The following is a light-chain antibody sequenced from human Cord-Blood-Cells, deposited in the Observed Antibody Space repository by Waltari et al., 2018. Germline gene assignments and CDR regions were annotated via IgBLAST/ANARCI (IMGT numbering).Light chain of an antibody. CDR1: QDISNY. V-gene: IGKV1-33*01. Sequence: DIQMTQSSSSLSASVGDRVPITCQVSQDISNYLNWYQQKPGKAPKLLIYDASNLETGVPSRFSGSGSGTDFTFTISSLQPEDIATYYCQQYDNLPYTFGQGTKLEIK. J-gene: IGKJ2*01. CDR3: QQYDNLPYT. CDR2: DAS.